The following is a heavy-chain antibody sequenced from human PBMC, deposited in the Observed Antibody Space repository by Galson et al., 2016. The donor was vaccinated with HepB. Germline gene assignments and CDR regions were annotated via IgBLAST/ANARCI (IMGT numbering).Heavy chain of an antibody. D-gene: IGHD6-13*01. Sequence: SLRLSCAASGFTFRSYGMSWVRQAPGKGLEWVSGISGNGGSTYYADSVKGRFTIFRDNSKNTLYLQMNNLRAEDTAIYYCAKVKLFSLAAAEFDHWGQGSLVTVSS. J-gene: IGHJ4*02. V-gene: IGHV3-23*01. CDR1: GFTFRSYG. CDR3: AKVKLFSLAAAEFDH. CDR2: ISGNGGST.